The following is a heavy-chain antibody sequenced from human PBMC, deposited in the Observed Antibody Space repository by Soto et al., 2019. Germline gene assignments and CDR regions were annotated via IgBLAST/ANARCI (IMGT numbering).Heavy chain of an antibody. V-gene: IGHV3-7*03. CDR2: IKQDGSEK. D-gene: IGHD3-3*01. CDR1: GFTFSSYW. CDR3: ARDQLDRRRFFGYYYYGMDV. Sequence: QAGGSLRLSCAASGFTFSSYWMSWVRQAPGKGLEWVANIKQDGSEKYYVDSVKGRFTIPRDNAKNSLYLQMNSLRAEDTAVYYCARDQLDRRRFFGYYYYGMDVWGQGTTVTVSS. J-gene: IGHJ6*02.